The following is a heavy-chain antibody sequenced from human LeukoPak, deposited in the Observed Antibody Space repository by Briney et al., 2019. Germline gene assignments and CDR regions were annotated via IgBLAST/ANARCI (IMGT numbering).Heavy chain of an antibody. CDR1: GGSISSGSYY. J-gene: IGHJ6*03. CDR3: ARALYSSSSVGYYYYYYMDV. CDR2: IYTSGST. V-gene: IGHV4-61*02. Sequence: SETLSLTCTVSGGSISSGSYYWSWIRQPAGKGLEWIGRIYTSGSTNYNPSLKSRVTISVDTSKNQFSLKLSSVTAADTAVYYCARALYSSSSVGYYYYYYMDVWGKGTTVTVSS. D-gene: IGHD6-6*01.